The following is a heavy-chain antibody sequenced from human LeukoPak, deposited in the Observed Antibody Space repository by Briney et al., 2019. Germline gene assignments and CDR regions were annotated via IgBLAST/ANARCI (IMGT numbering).Heavy chain of an antibody. CDR2: VTESGGSA. D-gene: IGHD4/OR15-4a*01. V-gene: IGHV3-23*01. CDR3: AKGKWGLTINNFDV. CDR1: GFSLSTYV. J-gene: IGHJ3*01. Sequence: GGSLRLACVASGFSLSTYVMGWVRQVPGKGLEWVSGVTESGGSAYYADYVKGHFTIFRDNSKATMFLQMNRLRAEDTAVYYCAKGKWGLTINNFDVWGQGTMVTVSS.